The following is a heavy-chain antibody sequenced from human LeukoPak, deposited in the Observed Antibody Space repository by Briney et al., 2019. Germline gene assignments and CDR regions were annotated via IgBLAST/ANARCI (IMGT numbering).Heavy chain of an antibody. CDR3: AGHKVHDFGGSDWYFDL. Sequence: PSETLSLTCPVSGGSISRSSWLWIRQPPGKGLEWIGYMFYGGDTNHNPSLKSRVTMSVDTSKNQFSLRLSSVTAADTAVYYCAGHKVHDFGGSDWYFDLWGRGTLVTVSS. J-gene: IGHJ2*01. V-gene: IGHV4-59*08. D-gene: IGHD4-23*01. CDR2: MFYGGDT. CDR1: GGSISRSS.